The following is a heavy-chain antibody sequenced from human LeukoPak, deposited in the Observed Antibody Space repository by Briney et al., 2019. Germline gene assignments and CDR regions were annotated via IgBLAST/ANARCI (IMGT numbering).Heavy chain of an antibody. Sequence: SETLSLTCAVYGGSFSGYYWSWIRQPPGKGLEWIGSIYYSGSTYYNPSLKSRVTISVDTSKNQFSLKLSSVTAADTAVYYCAREIHSSSWYSYDYWGQGTLVTVSS. CDR2: IYYSGST. D-gene: IGHD6-13*01. CDR1: GGSFSGYY. J-gene: IGHJ4*02. V-gene: IGHV4-34*01. CDR3: AREIHSSSWYSYDY.